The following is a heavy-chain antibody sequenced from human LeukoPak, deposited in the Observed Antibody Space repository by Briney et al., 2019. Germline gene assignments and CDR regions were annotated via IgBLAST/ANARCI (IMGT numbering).Heavy chain of an antibody. CDR3: AREGSYCVGGDCYSFDF. D-gene: IGHD2-21*02. CDR2: MHPGNGNI. CDR1: GYRFISNY. J-gene: IGHJ4*02. Sequence: ASVEVSCKASGYRFISNYIQWVRQAPGLGPEWMGWMHPGNGNIRYAEKFQGRVTMTRDTSINTAYMDLSSLRSDDTAVYYCAREGSYCVGGDCYSFDFWGQGTLITVSS. V-gene: IGHV1-2*02.